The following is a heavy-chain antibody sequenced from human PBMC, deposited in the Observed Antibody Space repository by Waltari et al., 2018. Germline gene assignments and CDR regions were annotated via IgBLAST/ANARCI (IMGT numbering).Heavy chain of an antibody. D-gene: IGHD1-1*01. J-gene: IGHJ4*02. CDR3: ARGTPYDY. Sequence: EVQLVQSGAEVKKPGASLKIPCKASGYNFTSYWIGWWRQMPGKGLEWVGIIHPSDSETRYSPSFRGQVTISVDKSITTAYLQLSSLEPPDTAMYYCARGTPYDYWGQGTLVT. CDR2: IHPSDSET. CDR1: GYNFTSYW. V-gene: IGHV5-51*01.